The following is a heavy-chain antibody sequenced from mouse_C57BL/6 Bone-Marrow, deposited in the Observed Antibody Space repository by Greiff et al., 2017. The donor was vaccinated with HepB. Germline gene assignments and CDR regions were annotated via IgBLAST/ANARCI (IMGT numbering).Heavy chain of an antibody. CDR2: IYPGDGDT. V-gene: IGHV1-82*01. CDR1: GYAFSSSW. CDR3: AVYYDYDYFDY. D-gene: IGHD2-4*01. J-gene: IGHJ2*01. Sequence: VQLQQSGPELVKPGASVKISCKASGYAFSSSWMNWVKQRPGKGLECIGRIYPGDGDTNYNGKFKGKATLTADKSSSTAYMQLSSLTSEDSAVYFCAVYYDYDYFDYWGQGTTLTVSS.